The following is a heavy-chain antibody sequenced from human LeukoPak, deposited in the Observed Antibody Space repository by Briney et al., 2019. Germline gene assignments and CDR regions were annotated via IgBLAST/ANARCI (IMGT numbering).Heavy chain of an antibody. D-gene: IGHD5-24*01. V-gene: IGHV4-61*01. Sequence: PSETLSLTCTVSGGSVSSGTYYWSWIRQPPGKGLEWIGYIYYSGSPNYNPSLKSRVTISVDTSKNQFSLKLSSVTAADTAVYYCGRDGYNYWYFDLWGRGTLVTVSS. CDR3: GRDGYNYWYFDL. J-gene: IGHJ2*01. CDR2: IYYSGSP. CDR1: GGSVSSGTYY.